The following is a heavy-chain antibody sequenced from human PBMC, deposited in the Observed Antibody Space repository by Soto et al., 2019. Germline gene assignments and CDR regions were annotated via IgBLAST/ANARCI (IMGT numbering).Heavy chain of an antibody. CDR2: INYSGST. J-gene: IGHJ5*02. CDR3: ARGRVTMVRGVIISAANWFDP. CDR1: GDSLSGYY. V-gene: IGHV4-34*01. Sequence: PSETLSLTCTVSGDSLSGYYWSWIRQPPGKGLEWFGDINYSGSTNYNPSLKSRVTISVDTSKYQFSLKPSSVTAADTAVYYCARGRVTMVRGVIISAANWFDPWGQGTLVTVSS. D-gene: IGHD3-10*01.